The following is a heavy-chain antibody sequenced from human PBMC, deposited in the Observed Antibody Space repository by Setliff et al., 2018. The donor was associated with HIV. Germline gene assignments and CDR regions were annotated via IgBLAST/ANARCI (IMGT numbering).Heavy chain of an antibody. D-gene: IGHD5-18*01. CDR1: GGSISSSSYY. Sequence: PSETLSLTCTVSGGSISSSSYYWGWIRQPPGKGLEWIGSIYYSGSTYYNPSLKSRVTISVDTSKNQFSLKMTSVTAADTAIYYCARQVGSQYSYWAYYFDSWGQGALVTVSS. V-gene: IGHV4-39*01. CDR2: IYYSGST. J-gene: IGHJ4*02. CDR3: ARQVGSQYSYWAYYFDS.